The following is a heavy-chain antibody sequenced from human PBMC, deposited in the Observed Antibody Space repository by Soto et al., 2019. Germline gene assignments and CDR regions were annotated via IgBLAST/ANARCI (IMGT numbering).Heavy chain of an antibody. D-gene: IGHD2-21*01. CDR3: ARGFVRGDHPEYFQH. CDR1: GFTVSSNY. CDR2: IYSGGST. J-gene: IGHJ1*01. V-gene: IGHV3-66*01. Sequence: EVQLVESGGGLVQPGGSLRLSCAASGFTVSSNYMSWVRQAPGKGLEWVSVIYSGGSTYYADSVKGRFTISRDNSKNRLYLQMHSLSADDTAVYYCARGFVRGDHPEYFQHWGQGTLVTVSS.